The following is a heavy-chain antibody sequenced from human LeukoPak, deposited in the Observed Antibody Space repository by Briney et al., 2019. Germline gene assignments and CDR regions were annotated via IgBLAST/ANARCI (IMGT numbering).Heavy chain of an antibody. Sequence: GGSLRLSCAASGFTFSDYYMSCIRQAPGKGLEWVSYISSSGSTIYYADSVKGRFTISRDNAKNSLYLQMNSLRAEDTAVYYCARAAQQWLLPPYYFDYWGQGTLVTVSS. CDR2: ISSSGSTI. V-gene: IGHV3-11*01. J-gene: IGHJ4*02. CDR1: GFTFSDYY. D-gene: IGHD6-19*01. CDR3: ARAAQQWLLPPYYFDY.